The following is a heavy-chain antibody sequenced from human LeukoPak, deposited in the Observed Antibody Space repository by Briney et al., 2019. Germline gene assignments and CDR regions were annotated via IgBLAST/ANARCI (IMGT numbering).Heavy chain of an antibody. CDR3: ARAYYYGSGSPSNEGYYYGMDI. Sequence: GGSLRLSCAASGFTFSSYSMNWVRQAPGKGLEWVSSISSSSSYIYYADSVKGRFTISRDNAKNSLYLQMNSLRAEDTAVYYCARAYYYGSGSPSNEGYYYGMDIWGQGTTVTVSS. D-gene: IGHD3-10*01. CDR1: GFTFSSYS. J-gene: IGHJ6*02. CDR2: ISSSSSYI. V-gene: IGHV3-21*01.